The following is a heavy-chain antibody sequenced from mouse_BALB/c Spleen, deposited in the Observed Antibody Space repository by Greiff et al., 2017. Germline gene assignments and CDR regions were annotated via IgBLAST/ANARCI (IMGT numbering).Heavy chain of an antibody. D-gene: IGHD4-1*01. V-gene: IGHV1S135*01. CDR2: ISCYNGAT. J-gene: IGHJ4*01. Sequence: VQLQQSGPELVKPGASVKVSCKASGYAFTSYNMYWVKQSHGKSLEWIGYISCYNGATSYNQKFKGKATFTVDTSSSTAYMQFNSLTSEDSAVYYCARTGTYYAMDYWGQGTSVTVSS. CDR3: ARTGTYYAMDY. CDR1: GYAFTSYN.